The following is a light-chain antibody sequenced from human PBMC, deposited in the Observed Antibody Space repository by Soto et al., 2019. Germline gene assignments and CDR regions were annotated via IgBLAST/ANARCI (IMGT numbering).Light chain of an antibody. V-gene: IGKV4-1*01. Sequence: DIMMTQSPDSLAVSLGERATINCKSSQSVLDSSNNKNFLAWYQQKPGQPPKLIISWASTRESGVSVRFSGSESGTDFALTISRLPAEDVAVYYCQLYYISPWTFGQGTKVEIK. CDR3: QLYYISPWT. CDR1: QSVLDSSNNKNF. CDR2: WAS. J-gene: IGKJ1*01.